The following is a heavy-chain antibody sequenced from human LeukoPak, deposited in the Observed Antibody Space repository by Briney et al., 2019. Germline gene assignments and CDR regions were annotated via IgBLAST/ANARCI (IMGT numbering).Heavy chain of an antibody. CDR1: GGSISSYY. Sequence: SETLSLTCAVSGGSISSYYWSWIRQPPGKGLEWIGYIYYSGSTNYNPSLKSRVTISVDTSKNQFSLKLSSVTAADTAVYYCARDQGLVVPAYGEVGAFDIWGQGTMVTVSS. CDR3: ARDQGLVVPAYGEVGAFDI. D-gene: IGHD2-2*01. J-gene: IGHJ3*02. V-gene: IGHV4-59*01. CDR2: IYYSGST.